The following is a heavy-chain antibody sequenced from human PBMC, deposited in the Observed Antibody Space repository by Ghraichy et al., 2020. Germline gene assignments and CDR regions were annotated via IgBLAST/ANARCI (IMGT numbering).Heavy chain of an antibody. CDR3: ATGNGDFRLDY. CDR2: IFYSGTF. Sequence: SETLSLTCTVSGGSINSDGYYWSWIRQHPGRGLEWIGYIFYSGTFYYSPSLRSRVTISADRSKNQFSLKLSSVTAADTAVYYCATGNGDFRLDYWGQGVLVTVSS. D-gene: IGHD4-17*01. V-gene: IGHV4-31*03. CDR1: GGSINSDGYY. J-gene: IGHJ4*02.